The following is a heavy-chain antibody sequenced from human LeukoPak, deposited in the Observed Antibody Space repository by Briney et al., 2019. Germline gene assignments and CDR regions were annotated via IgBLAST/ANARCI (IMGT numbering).Heavy chain of an antibody. CDR2: IKQDGSEK. D-gene: IGHD4-17*01. V-gene: IGHV3-7*01. J-gene: IGHJ5*02. Sequence: PGGSLRLSCAASGFTFSSYWMSWVRQAPGKGLEWVANIKQDGSEKYYVDSVKGRFTISRDNAKNSLYLQMNSLRAEDTAVYYCARDHGYGDLNWFDPWGQGTLVTVSS. CDR3: ARDHGYGDLNWFDP. CDR1: GFTFSSYW.